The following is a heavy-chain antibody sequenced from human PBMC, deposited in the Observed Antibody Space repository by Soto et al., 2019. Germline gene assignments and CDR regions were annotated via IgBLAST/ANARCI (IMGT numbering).Heavy chain of an antibody. V-gene: IGHV4-59*01. CDR1: GGSISTYY. CDR2: IYYDGST. CDR3: ARDQLSSGLYVWFDP. Sequence: HVQLQESGPGLVKPSETLSLTCTVSGGSISTYYWSWIRQPPGKGLEWIGYIYYDGSTSYNPSLRSRVTISVDTSKNQFPLILSSVTSADTAVYYCARDQLSSGLYVWFDPWGQGTLVTVSS. J-gene: IGHJ5*02. D-gene: IGHD6-25*01.